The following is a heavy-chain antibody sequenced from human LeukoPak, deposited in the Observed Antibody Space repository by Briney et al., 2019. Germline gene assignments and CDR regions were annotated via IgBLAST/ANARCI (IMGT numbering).Heavy chain of an antibody. CDR2: INHSGYT. Sequence: SETLSLTCAVHGGSFSGYLWSWIRQPPGKGLEYIGEINHSGYTTYNPSLKSRVTISVDTSKNQFSLNMISVSAADTAVYYCARHEFGSSSAAFDSWGQGTMVIVSS. CDR1: GGSFSGYL. V-gene: IGHV4-34*01. J-gene: IGHJ3*01. D-gene: IGHD6-6*01. CDR3: ARHEFGSSSAAFDS.